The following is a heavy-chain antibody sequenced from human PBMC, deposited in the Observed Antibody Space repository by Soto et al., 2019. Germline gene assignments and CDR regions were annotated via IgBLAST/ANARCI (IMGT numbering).Heavy chain of an antibody. CDR3: AREPHVAAAGLFDY. CDR2: IYYSGTT. CDR1: GGSISSGGSY. V-gene: IGHV4-31*03. Sequence: QVQLQESGPGLVKPSQTLSLTCTVSGGSISSGGSYWSWISQHPGKGLEWIGYIYYSGTTYYNPSLKSRVTMSVDTSNNQFSLKLTSVTAADTAVYYCAREPHVAAAGLFDYWGQGTLVTVSS. J-gene: IGHJ4*02. D-gene: IGHD6-13*01.